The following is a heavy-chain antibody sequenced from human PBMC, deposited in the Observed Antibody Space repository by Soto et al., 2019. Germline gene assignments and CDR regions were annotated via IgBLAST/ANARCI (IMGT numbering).Heavy chain of an antibody. CDR2: INPSGGST. Sequence: SVKASCKASGYTFSSYYMHWVRQAPGQGLEWMGIINPSGGSTSYAQKFQGRVTMTRDTSTSTVYMELSSLRSEDTAVYYCARGYYYDSSGYYLDYWGQGTLVTVSS. V-gene: IGHV1-46*01. CDR3: ARGYYYDSSGYYLDY. CDR1: GYTFSSYY. D-gene: IGHD3-22*01. J-gene: IGHJ4*02.